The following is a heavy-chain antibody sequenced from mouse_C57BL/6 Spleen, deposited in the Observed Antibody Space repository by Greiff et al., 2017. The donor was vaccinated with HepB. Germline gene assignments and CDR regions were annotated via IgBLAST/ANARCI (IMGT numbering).Heavy chain of an antibody. CDR1: GFNIKDDY. Sequence: VQLQQSGAELVRPGASVKLSCTASGFNIKDDYMHWVKQRPEQGLEWIGWIDPENGDTEYASKFQGKATITADTSSNTAYLQLSSLTSEDTAVYYCTTSPYYSNYGGAMDYWGQGTSVTVSS. CDR2: IDPENGDT. D-gene: IGHD2-5*01. J-gene: IGHJ4*01. V-gene: IGHV14-4*01. CDR3: TTSPYYSNYGGAMDY.